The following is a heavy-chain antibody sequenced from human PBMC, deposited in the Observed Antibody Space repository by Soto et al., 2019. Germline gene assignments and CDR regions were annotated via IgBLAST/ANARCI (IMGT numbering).Heavy chain of an antibody. D-gene: IGHD6-19*01. J-gene: IGHJ4*02. CDR2: ISGSGGST. CDR3: AKLRILGKYSSGWYFSSPPNDDY. Sequence: PGGSLSLSCAASGVSFSSYAMSWVRQAPGKGLEWVSAISGSGGSTYYADSVKGRFTISRDNSKNTLYLQMNSLRAEDTAVYYCAKLRILGKYSSGWYFSSPPNDDYWGQGTLVTVSS. CDR1: GVSFSSYA. V-gene: IGHV3-23*01.